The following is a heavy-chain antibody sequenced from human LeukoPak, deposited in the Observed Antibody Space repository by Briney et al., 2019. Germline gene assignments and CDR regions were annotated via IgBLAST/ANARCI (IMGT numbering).Heavy chain of an antibody. CDR2: IIPIFGTT. CDR1: GCTFSSYA. J-gene: IGHJ6*03. V-gene: IGHV1-69*05. D-gene: IGHD2-2*01. CDR3: AVPAAIDYYYYYYMDV. Sequence: ASVKVSCKASGCTFSSYATSWVRQAPGQGLEWMGGIIPIFGTTNYAQKFQGRVTITTDKSTSTAYMELSSLRSEDTAVYYCAVPAAIDYYYYYYMDVWGKGTTVTVSS.